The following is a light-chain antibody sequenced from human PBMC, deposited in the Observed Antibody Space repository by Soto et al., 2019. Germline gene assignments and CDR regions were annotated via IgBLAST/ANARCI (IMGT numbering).Light chain of an antibody. V-gene: IGKV1-9*01. Sequence: DIQLTQSPSFLSASVEDRVTIICRASQGISSYLAWYQQKPGKAPKLLIYAASSLQSGVPSRFSGSGSGTDFTLTISSLQPDDFATYYCQQYMSYSFGQGTKVDIK. CDR1: QGISSY. J-gene: IGKJ1*01. CDR2: AAS. CDR3: QQYMSYS.